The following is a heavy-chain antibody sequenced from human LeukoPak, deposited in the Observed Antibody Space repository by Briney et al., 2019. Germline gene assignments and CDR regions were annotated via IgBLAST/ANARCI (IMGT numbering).Heavy chain of an antibody. V-gene: IGHV4-34*01. J-gene: IGHJ3*02. CDR2: INHSGST. CDR1: GGSFSGYY. D-gene: IGHD3-22*01. Sequence: SETLSLTCAVYGGSFSGYYWSWIRQPPGKGLEWIGEINHSGSTNYNPSLKSRVTISVDASKNQFSLKLSSVTAADTAVYYCARARMIVVVNDAFDIWGQGTMVTVSS. CDR3: ARARMIVVVNDAFDI.